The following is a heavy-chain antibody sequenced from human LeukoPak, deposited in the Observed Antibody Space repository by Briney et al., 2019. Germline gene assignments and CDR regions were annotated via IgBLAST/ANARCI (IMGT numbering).Heavy chain of an antibody. Sequence: PGGSLTLSCAPSGFTFSSYSMNWVRQAPGKGLEWVSSISSSSSYIYYADSVKGRFTISRDNAKNSLYLQINSLRAEDTAVYYCARDGAFDIWGQGTMVTVSS. CDR3: ARDGAFDI. J-gene: IGHJ3*02. V-gene: IGHV3-21*01. CDR2: ISSSSSYI. CDR1: GFTFSSYS.